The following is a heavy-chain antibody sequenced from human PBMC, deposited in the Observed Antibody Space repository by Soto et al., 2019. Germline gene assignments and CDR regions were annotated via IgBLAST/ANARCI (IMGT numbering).Heavy chain of an antibody. V-gene: IGHV5-51*01. Sequence: GESLKISCKTSGYIFASNWIAWVLQMPGKGLEWMGIIYPGDSDTRYSPSFQGQVTISADKSISTAYLQWNSLKASDTAMYYCARLRNGYDSSGYSVDGFDIWGHGTMVTVSS. D-gene: IGHD3-22*01. CDR1: GYIFASNW. J-gene: IGHJ3*02. CDR2: IYPGDSDT. CDR3: ARLRNGYDSSGYSVDGFDI.